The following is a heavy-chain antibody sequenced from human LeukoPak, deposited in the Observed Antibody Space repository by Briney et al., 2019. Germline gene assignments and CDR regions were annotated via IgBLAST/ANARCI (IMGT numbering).Heavy chain of an antibody. CDR2: IYYSGST. Sequence: SETLSLTCTVSGGSISSHYRSWIRQPPGKGLEWIGYIYYSGSTNYNPSLKSRVTISVDTSKNQFSLKLSSVTAADTAVYYCARDTLGTLDIWGQGTMVTVSS. D-gene: IGHD1-1*01. CDR3: ARDTLGTLDI. V-gene: IGHV4-59*11. CDR1: GGSISSHY. J-gene: IGHJ3*02.